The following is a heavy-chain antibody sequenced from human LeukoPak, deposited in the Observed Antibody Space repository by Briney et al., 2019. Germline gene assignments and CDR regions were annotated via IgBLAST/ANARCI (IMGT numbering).Heavy chain of an antibody. V-gene: IGHV4-39*01. CDR1: GGSISSSSYY. Sequence: PSETLSLTCTASGGSISSSSYYWGWIRQPPGKGLEWIGSIYYSGSTYYNPSLKSRVTISVDTSKNQFSLKLSSVTAADTAVYYCARHLFSGWFDPWGQGTLVTVSS. D-gene: IGHD3-9*01. CDR2: IYYSGST. J-gene: IGHJ5*02. CDR3: ARHLFSGWFDP.